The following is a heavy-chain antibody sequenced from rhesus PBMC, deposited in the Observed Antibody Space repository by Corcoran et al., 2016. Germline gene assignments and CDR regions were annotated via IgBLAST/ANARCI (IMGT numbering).Heavy chain of an antibody. D-gene: IGHD6-37*01. V-gene: IGHV4-173*01. J-gene: IGHJ4*01. CDR3: ARPRGGWGLGDY. Sequence: QLQLQESGPGLVKPSETLSLTCAVSGGSISSNYWSWIRQPPGKGLEWIGRISGSGGSTDYSPSLKRRVTIATDTSKNQFSLKLSSVTAAATAVYYCARPRGGWGLGDYWGQGVLVTVSS. CDR1: GGSISSNY. CDR2: ISGSGGST.